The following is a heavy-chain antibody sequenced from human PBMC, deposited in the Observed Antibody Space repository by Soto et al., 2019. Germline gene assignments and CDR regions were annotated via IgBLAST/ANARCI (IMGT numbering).Heavy chain of an antibody. J-gene: IGHJ4*02. CDR2: IYTCGIT. D-gene: IGHD2-2*01. CDR3: ARWRYCGNISCYGFRY. CDR1: GGSISSDY. V-gene: IGHV4-59*01. Sequence: QVQLQESGPGLVKPSETLSLTCTVSGGSISSDYWSWIRQPPGKGLEWIGYIYTCGITNYNPSLKSRVTISIDTSKNKFSLNLSSVTAADTAVYYCARWRYCGNISCYGFRYWGQGTLVTVSS.